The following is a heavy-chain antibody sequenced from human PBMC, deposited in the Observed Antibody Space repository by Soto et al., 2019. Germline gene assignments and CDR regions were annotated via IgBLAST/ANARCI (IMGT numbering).Heavy chain of an antibody. D-gene: IGHD6-19*01. CDR3: AREEGYSSGWFDY. Sequence: SETLSLTCTVSGGSVSSGSYYWSWIRQPPGKGLEWIGYIYYSGSTNYNPSLKSRVTISVDTSKNQFSLKLSSVAAADTAVYYCAREEGYSSGWFDYWGQGTLVTVSS. J-gene: IGHJ4*02. CDR2: IYYSGST. CDR1: GGSVSSGSYY. V-gene: IGHV4-61*01.